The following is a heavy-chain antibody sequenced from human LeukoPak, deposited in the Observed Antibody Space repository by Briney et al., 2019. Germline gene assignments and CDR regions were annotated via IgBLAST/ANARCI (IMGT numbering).Heavy chain of an antibody. Sequence: GGSLRLSCAASGFTFSSYNMNWVRQAPGKGLEWVSSISSSSNYIYYADSVKGRFTISRDNAKNSLYLQMNSLRAEDTAVYYCAREDMIRGGVLDYWGQGTLVTVSS. CDR1: GFTFSSYN. CDR2: ISSSSNYI. CDR3: AREDMIRGGVLDY. J-gene: IGHJ4*02. D-gene: IGHD3-10*01. V-gene: IGHV3-21*01.